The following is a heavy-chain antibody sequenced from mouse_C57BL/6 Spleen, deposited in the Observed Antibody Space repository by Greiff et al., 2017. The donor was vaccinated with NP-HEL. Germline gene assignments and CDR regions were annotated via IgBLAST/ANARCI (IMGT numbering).Heavy chain of an antibody. V-gene: IGHV5-6*01. CDR1: GFTFSSYG. Sequence: EVMLVESGGDLVKPGGTLKLSCAASGFTFSSYGMSWVRQTPDKRLEWVATISSGGSYTYYPDSVKGRFTISRDNDKNTLYLQMSILKSEDTAMYYCARRDGLYYAMDYWGQGTSVTVSS. CDR2: ISSGGSYT. D-gene: IGHD1-2*01. J-gene: IGHJ4*01. CDR3: ARRDGLYYAMDY.